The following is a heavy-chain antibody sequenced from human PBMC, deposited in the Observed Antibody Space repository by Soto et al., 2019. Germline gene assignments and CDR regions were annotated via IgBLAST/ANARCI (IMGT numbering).Heavy chain of an antibody. CDR3: ARDRLLYETGEAFYMDV. Sequence: ASVKVSCKASVYTFSNYYIHWVRQAPGQGLEWMGIINPNGGSTTYAQKFQGRVTMTRDTSTSTVYMELSSLRSEDTAVYYCARDRLLYETGEAFYMDVWGKGTTVTVSS. V-gene: IGHV1-46*03. CDR1: VYTFSNYY. CDR2: INPNGGST. J-gene: IGHJ6*03. D-gene: IGHD3-3*01.